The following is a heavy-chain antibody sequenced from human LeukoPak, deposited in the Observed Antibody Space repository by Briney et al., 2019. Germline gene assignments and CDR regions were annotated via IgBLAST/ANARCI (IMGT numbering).Heavy chain of an antibody. J-gene: IGHJ4*02. Sequence: GGSLRLSCAASGFTFDDYAMHWVRQAPGKGLEWVSLISWDGGSTYYADSVKGRFTISRDNSKNSLYLQMNSLRAEDTALYYWAKSSLRYYDFWSGDYYFDYWGQGTLVTVSS. CDR3: AKSSLRYYDFWSGDYYFDY. CDR2: ISWDGGST. CDR1: GFTFDDYA. V-gene: IGHV3-43D*04. D-gene: IGHD3-3*01.